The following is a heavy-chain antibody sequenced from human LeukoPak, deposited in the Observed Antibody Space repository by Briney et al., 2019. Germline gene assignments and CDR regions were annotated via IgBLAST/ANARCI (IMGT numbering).Heavy chain of an antibody. J-gene: IGHJ3*02. CDR3: ARACSGGSCYFSAFDI. Sequence: GGSLRLSCTASGFTFSTYSMNWVRQAPGRGLEWVSYISGSSSSSDGGAIQYADSVEGRFTISRDNSKNTLYLQINSLRAEDTAVYYCARACSGGSCYFSAFDIWGQGTMVTVSS. CDR2: ISGSSSSSDGGAI. V-gene: IGHV3-48*04. D-gene: IGHD2-15*01. CDR1: GFTFSTYS.